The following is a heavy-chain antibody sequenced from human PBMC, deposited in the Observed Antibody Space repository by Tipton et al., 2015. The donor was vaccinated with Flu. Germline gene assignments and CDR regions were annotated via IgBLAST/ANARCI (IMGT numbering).Heavy chain of an antibody. CDR3: ARVSGGGYYFDY. V-gene: IGHV3-11*01. J-gene: IGHJ4*02. D-gene: IGHD2-15*01. CDR2: ISSSGSSI. CDR1: GFTFSDYY. Sequence: SLRLSCAASGFTFSDYYMSWIRLAPGKGLEWVSHISSSGSSINYADSVKGRFTISRDNAKNSLYLQMNSLRAEDTAVYYCARVSGGGYYFDYWGQGTLVTVSS.